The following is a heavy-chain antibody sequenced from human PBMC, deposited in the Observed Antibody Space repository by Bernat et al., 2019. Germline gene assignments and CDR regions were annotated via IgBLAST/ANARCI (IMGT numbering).Heavy chain of an antibody. D-gene: IGHD3-22*01. CDR1: GYTFTGYY. CDR3: ARAQRFYDSSGYEPPR. V-gene: IGHV1-2*04. Sequence: QVQLVQSGAEVKKPGASVKVSCKASGYTFTGYYMHWVRQAPGQGLEWMGWINPNSGGTNYAQKFQGWVTMTRDTSISTAYMELSRLRSDDTAVYYCARAQRFYDSSGYEPPRWGQGTLVTVSS. CDR2: INPNSGGT. J-gene: IGHJ4*02.